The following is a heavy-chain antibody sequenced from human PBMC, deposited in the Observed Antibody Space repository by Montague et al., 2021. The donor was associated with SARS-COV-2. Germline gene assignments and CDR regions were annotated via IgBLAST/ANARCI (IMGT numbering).Heavy chain of an antibody. CDR3: ARGEVINGWGA. V-gene: IGHV4-39*01. CDR1: GGTISGGSYY. J-gene: IGHJ5*02. D-gene: IGHD3-10*01. Sequence: SETLSLTCTVTGGTISGGSYYWGWIRQSPGKGLEWIARVDNSGNTNYSPSLKSRVTISVDTSKNQFSLKLNSVTAADTALYYCARGEVINGWGAWGQGTLVTVSS. CDR2: VDNSGNT.